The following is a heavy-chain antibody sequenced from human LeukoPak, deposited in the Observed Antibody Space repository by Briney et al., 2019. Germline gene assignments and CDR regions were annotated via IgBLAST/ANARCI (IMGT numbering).Heavy chain of an antibody. CDR1: GFIFSTYW. V-gene: IGHV3-7*03. D-gene: IGHD3-9*01. J-gene: IGHJ3*02. Sequence: GGSLRLSCAASGFIFSTYWMSWVRQAPGKGLEWVANIRQDGNKIYYVDSVKGRFTISRDNAKNSLYLQMHNLRAEDTALYYCAKDLRYFDWLNDAFDIWGQGTMVTVSS. CDR2: IRQDGNKI. CDR3: AKDLRYFDWLNDAFDI.